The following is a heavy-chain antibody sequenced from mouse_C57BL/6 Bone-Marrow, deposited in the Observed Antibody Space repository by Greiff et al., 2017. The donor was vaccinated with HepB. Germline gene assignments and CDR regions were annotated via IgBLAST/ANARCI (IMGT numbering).Heavy chain of an antibody. Sequence: EVQLQESGPGLVKPSQSLSLTCSVTGYSITSGSNWNWIRQFPGNQLEWMGYISYDGSNNYNPSLKNRISITRDTSKNQFFLKLNSVTTEDTATYYCAITTVVATDYWGQGTSVTVSS. V-gene: IGHV3-6*01. CDR2: ISYDGSN. CDR3: AITTVVATDY. D-gene: IGHD1-1*01. CDR1: GYSITSGSN. J-gene: IGHJ4*01.